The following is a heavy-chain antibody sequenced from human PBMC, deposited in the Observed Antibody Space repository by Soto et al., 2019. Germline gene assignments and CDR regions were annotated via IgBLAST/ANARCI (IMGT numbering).Heavy chain of an antibody. Sequence: QVQLQESGPGLVKHSQTLSLTCTVSGGSISSGPFYWSWIRQHPVRGLEWIGYIHYSGNAYYNPSLMSRVTISVDTSKNQFSLKVTSVTVADTAVYYCARMENAPYYFDSWGQGTLVAVSS. V-gene: IGHV4-31*03. CDR3: ARMENAPYYFDS. CDR1: GGSISSGPFY. J-gene: IGHJ4*02. CDR2: IHYSGNA. D-gene: IGHD1-1*01.